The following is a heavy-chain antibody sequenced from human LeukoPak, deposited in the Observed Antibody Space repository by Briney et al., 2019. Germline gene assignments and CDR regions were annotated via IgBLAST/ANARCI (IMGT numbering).Heavy chain of an antibody. J-gene: IGHJ4*02. CDR1: GYTFTSYY. CDR2: TNPSGGGT. D-gene: IGHD6-19*01. V-gene: IGHV1-46*01. CDR3: ARDRYSSGWYLFDY. Sequence: ASVKVSCKAAGYTFTSYYIHWGRQAPGQGLEWMGITNPSGGGTGYAQKFQGRVTMTRDTSTSTVYMELSSLRSEDTAVYYCARDRYSSGWYLFDYWGQGTLVTVSS.